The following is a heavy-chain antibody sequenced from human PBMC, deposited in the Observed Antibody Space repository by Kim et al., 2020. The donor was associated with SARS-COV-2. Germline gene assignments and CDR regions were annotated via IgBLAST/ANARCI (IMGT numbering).Heavy chain of an antibody. CDR2: FDPEDGET. CDR1: GYTLTELS. D-gene: IGHD6-13*01. V-gene: IGHV1-24*01. Sequence: ASVKVSCKVSGYTLTELSMHWVRQAPGKGLEWMGGFDPEDGETIYAQKFQGRATMTEDTSTDTAYMELSSLRSEDTAVYYCATVFYSSSWYWLGYWGQGTLVTVSS. J-gene: IGHJ4*02. CDR3: ATVFYSSSWYWLGY.